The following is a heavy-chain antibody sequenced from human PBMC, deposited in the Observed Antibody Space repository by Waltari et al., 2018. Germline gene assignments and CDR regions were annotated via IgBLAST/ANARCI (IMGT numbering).Heavy chain of an antibody. V-gene: IGHV4-38-2*01. CDR1: GYSLSSGYY. J-gene: IGHJ4*02. D-gene: IGHD3-10*01. CDR2: IYHSGST. CDR3: ARGGTKRWFGELFPASEDY. Sequence: QVQLQESGPGLVKPSETLSLTCAVSGYSLSSGYYWGWSRQPPGKGLAVVGGIYHSGSTYYNPSLKSRVTISVDTAKNQFSLKRSSVTAADTAVYYCARGGTKRWFGELFPASEDYWGQGTLVTVSS.